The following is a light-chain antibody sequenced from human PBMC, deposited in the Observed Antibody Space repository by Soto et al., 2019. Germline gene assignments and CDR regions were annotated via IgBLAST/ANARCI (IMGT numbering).Light chain of an antibody. CDR2: DGS. J-gene: IGKJ5*01. CDR1: ESLRSV. Sequence: EIVMTQSPATLSVPPGERVTLSCMASESLRSVLAWYQQKPGQTPRLLIYDGSTRAADIPVRFSGSGSGTEFTLTISSLQSEDFAVYYCQQYNDWPTITFGQGTRLETK. CDR3: QQYNDWPTIT. V-gene: IGKV3-15*01.